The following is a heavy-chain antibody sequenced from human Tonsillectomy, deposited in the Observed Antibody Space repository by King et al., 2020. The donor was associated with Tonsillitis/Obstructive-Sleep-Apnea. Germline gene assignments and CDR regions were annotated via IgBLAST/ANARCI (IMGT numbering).Heavy chain of an antibody. CDR3: AKEPLWFRELNPTDV. CDR1: GFTFSSFP. CDR2: ISASGGST. Sequence: VQLVESGGGLVQPGGSLRLSCAASGFTFSSFPMSWVRQAPGKGLEWVSAISASGGSTYFADSVKGRFTISRDNSKNTLYLQMNSLRAADTAVYYCAKEPLWFRELNPTDVWGQGTTVTVSS. V-gene: IGHV3-23*04. J-gene: IGHJ6*02. D-gene: IGHD3-10*01.